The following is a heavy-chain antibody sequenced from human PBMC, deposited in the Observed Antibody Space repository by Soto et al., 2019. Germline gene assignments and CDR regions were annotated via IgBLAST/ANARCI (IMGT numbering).Heavy chain of an antibody. CDR3: ARGGGEDIVATTRLQYYFDY. CDR2: INHSGST. CDR1: GGSFSGYY. V-gene: IGHV4-34*01. D-gene: IGHD5-12*01. Sequence: SETLSLTCAVYGGSFSGYYWSWIRQPPGKGLEWIGEINHSGSTNYNPSLKSRVTISVDTSKNQFSLKLSSVTAADTAVYYCARGGGEDIVATTRLQYYFDYWGQGTRVTVSS. J-gene: IGHJ4*02.